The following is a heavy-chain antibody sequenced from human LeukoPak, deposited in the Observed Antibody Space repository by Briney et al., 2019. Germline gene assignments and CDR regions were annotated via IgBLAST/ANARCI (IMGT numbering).Heavy chain of an antibody. CDR3: ARDSYYYDSSGYYASYGMDV. CDR2: IYYSGST. CDR1: GGSVSSGSYY. D-gene: IGHD3-22*01. J-gene: IGHJ6*02. Sequence: SETLSLTCTVSGGSVSSGSYYWSWIRQPPGKGLEWIGYIYYSGSTYYNPSLKSRVTISVDTSKNQFSLKLSSVTAADTAVYYCARDSYYYDSSGYYASYGMDVWGQGTTVTVSS. V-gene: IGHV4-61*01.